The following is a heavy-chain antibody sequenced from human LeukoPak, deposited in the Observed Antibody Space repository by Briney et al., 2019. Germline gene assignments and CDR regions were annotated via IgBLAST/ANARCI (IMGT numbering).Heavy chain of an antibody. J-gene: IGHJ4*02. CDR3: AKGAVAGFCFDY. V-gene: IGHV3-23*01. Sequence: TGRSLRLSCAASGFTVSSYAMSWVRQAPGKGLEWVSAISGSGGSTYYADSVKGRFTISRDNSKNTLYLQMNSLRAEDTALYYCAKGAVAGFCFDYWGQGTLVTVSS. CDR2: ISGSGGST. CDR1: GFTVSSYA. D-gene: IGHD6-19*01.